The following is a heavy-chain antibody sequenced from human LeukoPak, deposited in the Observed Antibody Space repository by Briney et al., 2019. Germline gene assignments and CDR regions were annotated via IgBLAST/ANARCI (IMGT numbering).Heavy chain of an antibody. J-gene: IGHJ4*02. Sequence: GGSLRLSCAASGFTFSRSWMSWVRQAPGKGLEWVANIKQDGSEKYYVDSVKGRFTISRDNAKNSLYLQMNSLRAEDTAVYYCARDLLGNYYDSSGYFDYWGQGTLVTVSS. CDR1: GFTFSRSW. CDR2: IKQDGSEK. V-gene: IGHV3-7*01. D-gene: IGHD3-22*01. CDR3: ARDLLGNYYDSSGYFDY.